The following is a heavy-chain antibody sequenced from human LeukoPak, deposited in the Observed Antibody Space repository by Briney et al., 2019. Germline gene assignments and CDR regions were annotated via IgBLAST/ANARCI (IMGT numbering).Heavy chain of an antibody. J-gene: IGHJ4*02. CDR2: IYYSGST. V-gene: IGHV4-59*01. CDR1: GDSISSYY. CDR3: ARSYSSSYYGSGSYPY. Sequence: SETLSLTCTVSGDSISSYYWTWIRQPPGKGLEWIGYIYYSGSTNYNPSLKSRVTISVDTSKSQFSLNLTSVTAADTAVYYCARSYSSSYYGSGSYPYWGQGTLVTASS. D-gene: IGHD3-10*01.